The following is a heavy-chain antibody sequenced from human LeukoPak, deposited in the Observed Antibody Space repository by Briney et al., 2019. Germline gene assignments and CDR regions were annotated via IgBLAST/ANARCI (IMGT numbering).Heavy chain of an antibody. Sequence: LPGGSLRLSCAASGFTFSSYAMSWVRQAPGKGLEWVSAISGSGGSTYYADSVKGRFTISRDNSKNTLYLQMNSLRAEDTAVYYCAKAPSGSPVAGWLYFDYWGQGTLVTVSS. J-gene: IGHJ4*02. CDR2: ISGSGGST. CDR3: AKAPSGSPVAGWLYFDY. D-gene: IGHD1-26*01. CDR1: GFTFSSYA. V-gene: IGHV3-23*01.